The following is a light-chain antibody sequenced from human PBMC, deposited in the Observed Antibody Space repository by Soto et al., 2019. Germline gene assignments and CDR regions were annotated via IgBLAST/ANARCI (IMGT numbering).Light chain of an antibody. Sequence: EIVMTQSPPTLYVSPGERATLSCRASQSVSSYLAWYQQKPGQAPRLLIYDASNRATGIPARFSGSGSGTEFTLTISSLQSEDFAVYYCQQYHNWPQTFGQGTKVDIK. CDR1: QSVSSY. V-gene: IGKV3D-15*01. CDR2: DAS. J-gene: IGKJ1*01. CDR3: QQYHNWPQT.